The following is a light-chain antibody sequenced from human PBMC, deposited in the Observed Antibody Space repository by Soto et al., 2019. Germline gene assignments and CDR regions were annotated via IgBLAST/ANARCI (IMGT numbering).Light chain of an antibody. CDR1: QSIINN. V-gene: IGKV3-15*01. CDR3: LQHNSYPHT. Sequence: EIVMTQSPDTLSVSPGERATLSCRASQSIINNLAWYQQKPGQAPRLLIYGASIRATGFPARFSGSGSGTEFTLTISSLQSEDFAVYYCLQHNSYPHTFGQGTKVEIK. CDR2: GAS. J-gene: IGKJ1*01.